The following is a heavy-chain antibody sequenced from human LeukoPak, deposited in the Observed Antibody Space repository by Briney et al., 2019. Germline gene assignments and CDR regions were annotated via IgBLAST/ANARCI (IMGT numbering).Heavy chain of an antibody. CDR3: ARDRVGVGGNGWEN. V-gene: IGHV1-8*01. CDR1: GYTFSNYD. J-gene: IGHJ4*02. D-gene: IGHD6-19*01. Sequence: ASVKVSCKASGYTFSNYDINWVRQATGQGLEWIGWMSPNSGNTGYAKKFQGRVTMTRDTSIGTAYMELSSLTSEDTAIYYCARDRVGVGGNGWENWGQGTLVTVSS. CDR2: MSPNSGNT.